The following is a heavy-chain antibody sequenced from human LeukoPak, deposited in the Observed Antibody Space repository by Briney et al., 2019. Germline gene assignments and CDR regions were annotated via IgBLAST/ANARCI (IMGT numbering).Heavy chain of an antibody. CDR3: AKDEQGVYYYYMDV. J-gene: IGHJ6*03. V-gene: IGHV3-30*02. CDR1: GFTFSSDG. CDR2: IRYDGSNK. D-gene: IGHD3-16*01. Sequence: GGSPSLSCAASGFTFSSDGIHWVRQAPAKGGEGVAFIRYDGSNKYYAASVKGRFTISRDNSKNQLSLKMNSLTAAEQAVYYCAKDEQGVYYYYMDVWGKGTTVTISS.